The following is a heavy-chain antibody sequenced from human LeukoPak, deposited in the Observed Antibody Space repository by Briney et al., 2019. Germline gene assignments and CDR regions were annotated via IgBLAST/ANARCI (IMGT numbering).Heavy chain of an antibody. CDR2: ITSSSSYI. Sequence: GGSLRLSCAASGFTFNNYNMNWVRQAPGKAMEWVSSITSSSSYIFYADSVKGRFTISRDNAKNSLYLQMNSLRAEDTALYYCARGRRITIFGWYDYWGQGTLVTVSS. CDR1: GFTFNNYN. V-gene: IGHV3-21*04. J-gene: IGHJ4*02. CDR3: ARGRRITIFGWYDY. D-gene: IGHD3-3*01.